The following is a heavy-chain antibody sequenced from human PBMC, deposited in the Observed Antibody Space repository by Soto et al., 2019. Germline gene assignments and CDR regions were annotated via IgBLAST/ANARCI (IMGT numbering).Heavy chain of an antibody. D-gene: IGHD1-26*01. Sequence: EVHLVESGGGLMQPGGSLRLSCAASGFTVSTYNMIWVRQAPVKGLEWVSVTYSRGSTQYADSVKGRFTVSRDNSKNTLYLQMSSLRDEDTAVYYCARKLSGAVQGWAYGMDVWGRGTTVTVSS. CDR1: GFTVSTYN. V-gene: IGHV3-53*02. CDR2: TYSRGST. CDR3: ARKLSGAVQGWAYGMDV. J-gene: IGHJ6*02.